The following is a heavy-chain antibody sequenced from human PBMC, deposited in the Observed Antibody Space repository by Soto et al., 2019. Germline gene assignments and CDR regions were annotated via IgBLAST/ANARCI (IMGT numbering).Heavy chain of an antibody. V-gene: IGHV3-23*01. J-gene: IGHJ3*02. Sequence: GGSLRLSCAASGFTFSSYWMSWVRQAPGKGLEWVSNISESGGSKYYADSVKGRFTISRDNSKNTLYLQMNSLRAEDTAVYYCAKDREIFGSGWYSAFDIWGQGTMVTVSS. CDR3: AKDREIFGSGWYSAFDI. CDR2: ISESGGSK. D-gene: IGHD6-19*01. CDR1: GFTFSSYW.